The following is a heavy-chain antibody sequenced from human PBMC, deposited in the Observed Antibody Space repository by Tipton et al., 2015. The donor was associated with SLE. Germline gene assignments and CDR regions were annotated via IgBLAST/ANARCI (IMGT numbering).Heavy chain of an antibody. V-gene: IGHV4-61*02. CDR1: GGSITTGSYY. Sequence: TLSLTCTVSGGSITTGSYYWSWIRQPAGKGLEWIGRLYTTGSTNYNPSLKSRVTISVDTSKNQFPLKMTSVNAADTAVYYCARDHYGSLDYWGQGMLVTVSS. CDR3: ARDHYGSLDY. D-gene: IGHD3-16*01. CDR2: LYTTGST. J-gene: IGHJ4*02.